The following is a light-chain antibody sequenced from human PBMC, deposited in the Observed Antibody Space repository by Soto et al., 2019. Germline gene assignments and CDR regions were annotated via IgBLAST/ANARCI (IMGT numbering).Light chain of an antibody. J-gene: IGKJ1*01. V-gene: IGKV3-11*01. Sequence: EIVLTQSPASLSLSPGERATLSCRASQSVDSFLAWYQQKPGRTPRLLIYDTSNRATGIPARFSGSGSGTDFTLTISSLQPEDFATYYCQQSYTTPWTFGQGTKVEIK. CDR2: DTS. CDR3: QQSYTTPWT. CDR1: QSVDSF.